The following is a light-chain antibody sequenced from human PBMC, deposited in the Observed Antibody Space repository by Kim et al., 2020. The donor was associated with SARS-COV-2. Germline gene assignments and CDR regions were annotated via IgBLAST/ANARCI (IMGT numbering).Light chain of an antibody. CDR1: QGISSF. CDR3: QQFQSYPYT. Sequence: SASLGDRVTITCRASQGISSFLAWCQQKPGKAPEHLIYAASTLQSGVPSRFSGSGSGTEYSLTITGLQPEDFATYFCQQFQSYPYTFGQGTKLEI. CDR2: AAS. V-gene: IGKV1-9*01. J-gene: IGKJ2*01.